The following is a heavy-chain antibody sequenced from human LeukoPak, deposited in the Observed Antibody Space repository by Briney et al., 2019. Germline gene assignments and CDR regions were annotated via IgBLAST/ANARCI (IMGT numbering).Heavy chain of an antibody. CDR2: IYYSGAT. J-gene: IGHJ4*02. V-gene: IGHV4-39*01. CDR1: GGSISSSTYY. CDR3: ASPGSGSYYYFDY. D-gene: IGHD1-26*01. Sequence: SETLSLTCIVSGGSISSSTYYWGWIRQPPGKGLEWIGSIYYSGATYYNPSLKSRVTISIDTSKNQFSLRLSSVTAADTAVYYCASPGSGSYYYFDYWGQGTLVTVSS.